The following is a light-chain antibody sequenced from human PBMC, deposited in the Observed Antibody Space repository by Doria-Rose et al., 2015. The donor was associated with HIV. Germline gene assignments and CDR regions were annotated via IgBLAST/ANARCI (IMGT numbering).Light chain of an antibody. J-gene: IGLJ2*01. CDR2: DVI. CDR3: NSYTASGHVV. Sequence: PKVIIYDVIRRPSDVSYRFSASKSGNTASLTTSGLQPEDEAYYYCNSYTASGHVVFGGGTKLTVL. V-gene: IGLV2-14*03.